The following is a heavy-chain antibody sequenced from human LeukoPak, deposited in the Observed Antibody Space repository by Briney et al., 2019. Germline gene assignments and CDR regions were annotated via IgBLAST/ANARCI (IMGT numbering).Heavy chain of an antibody. J-gene: IGHJ3*02. CDR3: ARSRSDAFDI. D-gene: IGHD5-24*01. CDR1: GFTFSDHY. V-gene: IGHV3-72*01. Sequence: QTGGSLRLSCAASGFTFSDHYMDWVRQAPGKGLEWVGRTRNKANSYTTEYAASVKGRFTISRDDSKNSLYLRMNSLKTEDTAVYYCARSRSDAFDIWGQGTMVTVSS. CDR2: TRNKANSYTT.